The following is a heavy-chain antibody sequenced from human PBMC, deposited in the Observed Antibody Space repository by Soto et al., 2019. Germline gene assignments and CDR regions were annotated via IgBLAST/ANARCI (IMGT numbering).Heavy chain of an antibody. CDR3: ARLMGTSFDL. D-gene: IGHD2-8*01. V-gene: IGHV3-72*01. CDR1: GFTFSDHY. Sequence: EVQLVESGGGLVQPGGSLRLSCVASGFTFSDHYMDWVRQAPGKGLEWVGRARNKVNGYTTANAASVKGRVTISRDDSKNSLYLEMNSLQTEDTAVYFCARLMGTSFDLWGQGTLVTVSS. CDR2: ARNKVNGYTT. J-gene: IGHJ4*02.